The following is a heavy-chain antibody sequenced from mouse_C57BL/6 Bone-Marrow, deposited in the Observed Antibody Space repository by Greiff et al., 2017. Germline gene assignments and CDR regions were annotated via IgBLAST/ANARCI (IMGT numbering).Heavy chain of an antibody. CDR3: AGWFAY. CDR2: IYPGSGST. V-gene: IGHV1-55*01. J-gene: IGHJ3*01. CDR1: GYTFTSYW. Sequence: QVQLQQPGAELVKPGASVKMSCKASGYTFTSYWLTWVKQRPGQGLEWIGDIYPGSGSTNYNEKFKSKATLTVDTAASTAYMQRSSLTSEDSAVYYCAGWFAYWGQGTLGTVSA.